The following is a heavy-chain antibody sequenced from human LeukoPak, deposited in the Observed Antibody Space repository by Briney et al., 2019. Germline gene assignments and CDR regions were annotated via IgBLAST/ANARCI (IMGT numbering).Heavy chain of an antibody. V-gene: IGHV3-23*01. J-gene: IGHJ4*02. Sequence: PGGSLRLSCAASGFTFSSYAMSWVRQAPGKGLEWVSAISGSGGSTYYADSVKGRFTISRDNFKNTLYLQMNSLRAEDTAVYYCAKDQIAAAGRGTYYFDYWGQGTLVTVSS. CDR2: ISGSGGST. CDR1: GFTFSSYA. CDR3: AKDQIAAAGRGTYYFDY. D-gene: IGHD6-13*01.